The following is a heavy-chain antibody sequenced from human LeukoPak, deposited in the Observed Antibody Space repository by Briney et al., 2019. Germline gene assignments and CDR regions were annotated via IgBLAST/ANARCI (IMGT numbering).Heavy chain of an antibody. CDR2: IYYSGST. D-gene: IGHD6-13*01. CDR3: AREESIAALPGVFDP. J-gene: IGHJ5*02. Sequence: SETLSLTCTVSGGSISSYFWSWIRQPPRQPPGKGLEWIVYIYYSGSTYYNPSLKSRVTISVDTSKNQFSLKLSSVTAADTAVYYCAREESIAALPGVFDPWGQGTLVTVSS. CDR1: GGSISSYF. V-gene: IGHV4-59*12.